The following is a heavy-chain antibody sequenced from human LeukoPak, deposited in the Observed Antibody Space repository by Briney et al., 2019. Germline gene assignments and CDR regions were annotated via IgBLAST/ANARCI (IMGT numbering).Heavy chain of an antibody. CDR2: ISYDGSNK. Sequence: GGSLRLSCAASGFTFSSYGMHWVRQAPGKGLEWVAVISYDGSNKYYADSVKGRFTISRDNSKNTLYLQMNSLRAEDTAVYYCRSGGVYCSGGSCYSGREYFQHWGQGTLVTVSS. CDR1: GFTFSSYG. CDR3: RSGGVYCSGGSCYSGREYFQH. D-gene: IGHD2-15*01. J-gene: IGHJ1*01. V-gene: IGHV3-30*03.